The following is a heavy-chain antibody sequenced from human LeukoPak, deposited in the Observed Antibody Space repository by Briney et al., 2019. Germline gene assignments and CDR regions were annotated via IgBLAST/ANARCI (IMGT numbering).Heavy chain of an antibody. J-gene: IGHJ4*02. CDR2: ISSSGSTI. Sequence: PGGSLRLSCAASGFTFSSYEMNWVRQAPGKGLEWVSYISSSGSTIYYADSVKGRFTISRDNAKNSLYLQMNSLRAEDTAVYYCASSGYSSSCYGGYYFDYWGQGTLVTVSS. CDR3: ASSGYSSSCYGGYYFDY. CDR1: GFTFSSYE. D-gene: IGHD6-13*01. V-gene: IGHV3-48*03.